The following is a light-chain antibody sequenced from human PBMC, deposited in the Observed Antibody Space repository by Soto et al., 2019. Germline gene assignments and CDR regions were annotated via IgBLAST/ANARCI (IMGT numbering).Light chain of an antibody. J-gene: IGKJ1*01. CDR2: SAS. CDR1: QTISIS. CDR3: QQSNSIPTWT. V-gene: IGKV1-39*01. Sequence: DIQMTQSPSSLSASVCDRVTINLRASQTISISLNWYQHRPXKGPKLXXYSASILQSGVSSRFSGSGSGTDLTLTISSLQPEDVATYYCQQSNSIPTWTFGQGTKVDIK.